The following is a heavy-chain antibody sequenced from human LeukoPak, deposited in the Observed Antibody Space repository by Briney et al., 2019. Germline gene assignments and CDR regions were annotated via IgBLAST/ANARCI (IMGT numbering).Heavy chain of an antibody. D-gene: IGHD2-21*02. V-gene: IGHV3-30*02. CDR2: IQPNGKDK. Sequence: PGGSLRLSCAASGFTFNNYGIHWVRQAPGKGLEWVTLIQPNGKDKYYADSVKGRFTVSRDNSNNMLYLQLNSLRVDDTAIYYCAKRDRVTEFDYWGQGNLVTVSS. CDR1: GFTFNNYG. CDR3: AKRDRVTEFDY. J-gene: IGHJ4*02.